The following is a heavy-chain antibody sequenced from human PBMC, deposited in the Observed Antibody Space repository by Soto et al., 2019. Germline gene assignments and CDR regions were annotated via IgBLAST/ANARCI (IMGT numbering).Heavy chain of an antibody. CDR1: GGSISSDGYY. V-gene: IGHV4-31*03. D-gene: IGHD3-10*01. J-gene: IGHJ5*02. CDR3: ARVPFGVGEWFDP. CDR2: IYNTGAT. Sequence: QVQLQESGPGLVKPSQTLSLTCTVSGGSISSDGYYWSWIRQFPGKGLEWIGYIYNTGATYYNPSLMRRLTIPCGTPKTQFSRKLTSVTAADTAVYYCARVPFGVGEWFDPWGQGTLVTVSS.